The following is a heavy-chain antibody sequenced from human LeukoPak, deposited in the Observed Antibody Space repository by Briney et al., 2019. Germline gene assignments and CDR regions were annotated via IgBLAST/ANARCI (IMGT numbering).Heavy chain of an antibody. Sequence: ASVKVSCKASGYTFSIYNMHWVRQAPGQGLEWMGWISAYNGNTNYAQKLQGRVTMTTDTSTSTAYMELRSLRSDDTAVYYCVKGTYSSSWTPYDYWGQGTLVTVSS. D-gene: IGHD6-6*01. CDR3: VKGTYSSSWTPYDY. CDR1: GYTFSIYN. CDR2: ISAYNGNT. J-gene: IGHJ4*02. V-gene: IGHV1-18*04.